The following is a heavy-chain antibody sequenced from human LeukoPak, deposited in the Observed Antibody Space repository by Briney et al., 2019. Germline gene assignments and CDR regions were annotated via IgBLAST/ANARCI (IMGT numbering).Heavy chain of an antibody. CDR3: ARERGRGRDSPWFDY. Sequence: PGGSLRLSCAASGFNFNDAWVNWVRQAPGKGLEWVSVIYSDGSTYYADSVKGRFTISRDNSKNTLDLQMTGLRAEDTAVYYCARERGRGRDSPWFDYWGQGTLVTVSS. J-gene: IGHJ4*02. D-gene: IGHD1-26*01. CDR1: GFNFNDAW. V-gene: IGHV3-53*01. CDR2: IYSDGST.